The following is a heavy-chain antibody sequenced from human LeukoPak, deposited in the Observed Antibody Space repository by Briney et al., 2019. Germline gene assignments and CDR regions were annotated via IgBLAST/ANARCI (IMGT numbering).Heavy chain of an antibody. V-gene: IGHV1-69*05. D-gene: IGHD2-15*01. CDR1: GGTFSSYA. CDR2: IIPIFGTA. CDR3: ASPTKLGYCSGGSCYSGY. Sequence: SVKVSCKASGGTFSSYAISWVRQAPGQGLEWMGRIIPIFGTANYAQKFQSRVTITTDESTSTAYMELSSLRSEDTAVYYCASPTKLGYCSGGSCYSGYWGQGTLVTVSS. J-gene: IGHJ4*02.